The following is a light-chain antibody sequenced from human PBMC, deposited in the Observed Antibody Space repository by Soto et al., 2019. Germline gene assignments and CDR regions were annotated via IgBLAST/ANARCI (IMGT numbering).Light chain of an antibody. Sequence: EVGLTQSPVILSVSPGESATLSCRASESVTRNLAWYQHIPGQAPRLLVFHASVRATGIPARFSGSGSGTEFSLTISNLQSEDFAVYFCQQYNDWPPITFGQGTRLEIK. CDR1: ESVTRN. V-gene: IGKV3-15*01. CDR3: QQYNDWPPIT. CDR2: HAS. J-gene: IGKJ5*01.